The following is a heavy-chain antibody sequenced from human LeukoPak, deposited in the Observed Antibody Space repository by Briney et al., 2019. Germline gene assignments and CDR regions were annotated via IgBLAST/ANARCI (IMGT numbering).Heavy chain of an antibody. CDR1: EFTFRKYG. V-gene: IGHV3-33*01. D-gene: IGHD3-3*02. Sequence: PGGSLRLSCAPFEFTFRKYGMLWVRQAPGKGLEWVAVIWSDGSSTYYADSVKGRFTISRDNSKNMMSLQMNSLRAEDTAVYYCTRGIRSWYFDLWGRGTRVTVSS. J-gene: IGHJ2*01. CDR3: TRGIRSWYFDL. CDR2: IWSDGSST.